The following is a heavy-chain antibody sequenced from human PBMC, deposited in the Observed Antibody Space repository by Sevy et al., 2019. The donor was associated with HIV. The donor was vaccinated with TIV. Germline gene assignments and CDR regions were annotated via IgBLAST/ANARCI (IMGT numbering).Heavy chain of an antibody. CDR1: GFPFSNAW. CDR3: TAGVGASDFDY. V-gene: IGHV3-15*01. Sequence: GGYLRLSCPASGFPFSNAWMSWVRRAPGKGQEWVGGIKSKTEGPTRYFAEPVKGRLLISSDDSRNTVYLQMNSLKTEDTAVYYCTAGVGASDFDYWGQGTLVTVSS. J-gene: IGHJ4*02. D-gene: IGHD1-26*01. CDR2: IKSKTEGPTR.